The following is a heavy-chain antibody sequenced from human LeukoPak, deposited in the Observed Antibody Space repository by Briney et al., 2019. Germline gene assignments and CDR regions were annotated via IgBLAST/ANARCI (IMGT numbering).Heavy chain of an antibody. J-gene: IGHJ4*02. Sequence: ASVKVSCKDSVYTFIAYYLHWVRQAPGQGLEWVGWINPNSGGTHYTQTLRGSVTMTRDTSISTAYMELSRLRADDTALYYCAEEATIKGYNFDYWGQGSLDTDSS. CDR3: AEEATIKGYNFDY. D-gene: IGHD1-26*01. CDR1: VYTFIAYY. CDR2: INPNSGGT. V-gene: IGHV1-2*02.